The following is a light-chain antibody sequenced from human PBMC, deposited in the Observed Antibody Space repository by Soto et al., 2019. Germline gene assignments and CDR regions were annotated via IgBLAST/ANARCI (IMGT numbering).Light chain of an antibody. CDR2: CAS. J-gene: IGKJ1*01. V-gene: IGKV4-1*01. CDR1: QSILERTKNKSY. CDR3: QQYFTSSCT. Sequence: DIVMTQSPDSLAVSLGERATFNCKSSQSILERTKNKSYLAWYPQKSGQPPKLLIYCASLRASGVPERFTGSVSGADFTLTNCRRQAEYGTVYYCQQYFTSSCTVGQGT.